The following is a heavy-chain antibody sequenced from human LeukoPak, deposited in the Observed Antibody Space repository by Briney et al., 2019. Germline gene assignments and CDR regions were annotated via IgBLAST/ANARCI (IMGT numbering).Heavy chain of an antibody. CDR2: ISRRGSDI. CDR1: GFPFSSYE. D-gene: IGHD3-22*01. CDR3: ARDSWEYYYDSSGYYYELLDY. J-gene: IGHJ4*02. V-gene: IGHV3-48*03. Sequence: GGSLTLSCAASGFPFSSYEKNWVRHAPGKGGEGGSYISRRGSDIYYVDSVKGRFTISRDNAKNSLYLQMNSLRAEDTAVYYCARDSWEYYYDSSGYYYELLDYWGQGTLVTVSS.